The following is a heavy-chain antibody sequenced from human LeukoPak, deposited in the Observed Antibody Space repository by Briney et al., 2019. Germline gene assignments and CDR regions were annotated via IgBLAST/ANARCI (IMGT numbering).Heavy chain of an antibody. CDR1: GGSISGYY. CDR2: IYYGGNT. CDR3: ARRPPAGGTDWFDP. Sequence: SETLSLTCTVSGGSISGYYWSWIRQPPGEGLEWIGYIYYGGNTNYNPSLKSRVTISVDTKNQFSLNLSSVTAADTAVYYCARRPPAGGTDWFDPWGQGTLVTVSS. D-gene: IGHD2-8*02. J-gene: IGHJ5*02. V-gene: IGHV4-59*01.